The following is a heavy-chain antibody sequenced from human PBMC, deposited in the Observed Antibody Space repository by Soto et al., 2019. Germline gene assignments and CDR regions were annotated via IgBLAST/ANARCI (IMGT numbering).Heavy chain of an antibody. CDR2: IYDGGST. J-gene: IGHJ4*02. V-gene: IGHV4-30-4*01. Sequence: QVQLQESGPGLVKPSETLSLTCTVSGGSISNVNDCWSWIRQSPDKGLEWIGHIYDGGSTYNNPSRKRRSTIAVDTSKKQCSLKWSSVRVADTAVDYWARGRSGDKVDYWGQGILVTVSS. CDR1: GGSISNVNDC. CDR3: ARGRSGDKVDY. D-gene: IGHD3-10*01.